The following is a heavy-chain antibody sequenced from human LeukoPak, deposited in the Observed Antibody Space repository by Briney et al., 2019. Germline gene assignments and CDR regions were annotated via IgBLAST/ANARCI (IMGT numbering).Heavy chain of an antibody. V-gene: IGHV1-69*05. Sequence: ASVKVSCKASGGTFSSYAISWVRQAPGQGLEWMGGIIPIFGTANYAQKFQGRVTITTDESTSTAYMELSSLRSEDTAVYYCARDSGGRQADAFDIWGQGTMVTVSS. CDR3: ARDSGGRQADAFDI. D-gene: IGHD1-26*01. CDR2: IIPIFGTA. CDR1: GGTFSSYA. J-gene: IGHJ3*02.